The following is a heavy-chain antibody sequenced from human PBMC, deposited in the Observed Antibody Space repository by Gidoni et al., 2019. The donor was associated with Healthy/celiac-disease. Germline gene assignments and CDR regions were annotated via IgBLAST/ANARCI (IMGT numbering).Heavy chain of an antibody. J-gene: IGHJ3*02. Sequence: QVHLPESGPGLVKPSETLSLTCTVPGGSISSYYWSWIRQPPGKGLEWIGYIYYSGSTNYNPSLKSRVTISVDTSKNQFSLKLSSVTAADTAVYYCARDSGLLNAFDIWGQGTMVTVSS. CDR3: ARDSGLLNAFDI. D-gene: IGHD2-8*01. V-gene: IGHV4-59*01. CDR1: GGSISSYY. CDR2: IYYSGST.